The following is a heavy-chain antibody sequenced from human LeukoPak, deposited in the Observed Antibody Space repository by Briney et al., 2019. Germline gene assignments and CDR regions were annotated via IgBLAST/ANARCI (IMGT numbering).Heavy chain of an antibody. Sequence: GGSLRLSCAASGXTFSSYWLHWVRQAPGKGLVSVSRINSDGSSTSYADSVKGRFTISRDNAKNTLYLQMNSLRAEDTAVYYCARVDILTGYHCDYWGQGTLVTVSS. CDR3: ARVDILTGYHCDY. D-gene: IGHD3-9*01. CDR2: INSDGSST. CDR1: GXTFSSYW. V-gene: IGHV3-74*01. J-gene: IGHJ4*02.